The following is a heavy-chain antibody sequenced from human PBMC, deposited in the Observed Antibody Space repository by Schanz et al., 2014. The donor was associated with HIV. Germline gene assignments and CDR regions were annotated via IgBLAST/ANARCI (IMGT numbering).Heavy chain of an antibody. CDR1: GFTLNSYG. J-gene: IGHJ6*02. D-gene: IGHD6-6*01. CDR2: IWHDGSNK. V-gene: IGHV3-33*01. CDR3: ARDIEDSSIEVPMDV. Sequence: QVQLVESGGGVVQPGRSLRLSCAASGFTLNSYGMHWVRQAPGKGLEWVAVIWHDGSNKDYGDSVTGYFTISRDNSKNTMYLSMNSLRAQDKAVYSCARDIEDSSIEVPMDVWGQGTTVIVSS.